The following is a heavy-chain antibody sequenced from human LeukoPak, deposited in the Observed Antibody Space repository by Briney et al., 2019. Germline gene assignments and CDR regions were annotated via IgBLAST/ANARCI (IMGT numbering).Heavy chain of an antibody. CDR3: ARDGTTMVRGVIIPSWFDP. Sequence: GGSLRLSCAASGFTLSSYAMHWVRRAPGKGLEYVSAISSNGGSTYYANSVKGRFTISRDNSKNTLYLQMGSLRAEDMAVYYCARDGTTMVRGVIIPSWFDPWGQGTLVTVSS. CDR2: ISSNGGST. D-gene: IGHD3-10*01. V-gene: IGHV3-64*01. CDR1: GFTLSSYA. J-gene: IGHJ5*02.